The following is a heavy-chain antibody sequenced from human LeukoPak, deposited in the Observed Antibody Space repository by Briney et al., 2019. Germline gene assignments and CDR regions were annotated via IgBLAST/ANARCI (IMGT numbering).Heavy chain of an antibody. CDR2: IRSESTFT. CDR3: ARVDFGDYFDTSDYHFFDF. J-gene: IGHJ4*02. Sequence: GSLRLSCAASGFTFTAFSMSWIRQAPGKALEWVSSIRSESTFTSYSDSVKGRFTISRDNAKNSLHLQMNSLRAEDTAVYFCARVDFGDYFDTSDYHFFDFWGQGTLVTVSS. V-gene: IGHV3-21*06. CDR1: GFTFTAFS. D-gene: IGHD3-22*01.